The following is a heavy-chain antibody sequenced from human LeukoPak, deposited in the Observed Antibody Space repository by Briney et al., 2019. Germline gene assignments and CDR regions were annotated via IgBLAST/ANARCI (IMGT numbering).Heavy chain of an antibody. D-gene: IGHD5-24*01. CDR1: GGSFSAYF. Sequence: PSETLSLTCAVYGGSFSAYFWSWIRQPPGKGLEWIGEINRSGSTNYNPSLKSRVTISVDASKNQFSLNLSSVTAADTAVYYCARWAGGDGYNVHFDYWGQEPWSPSPQ. CDR2: INRSGST. V-gene: IGHV4-34*01. CDR3: ARWAGGDGYNVHFDY. J-gene: IGHJ4*01.